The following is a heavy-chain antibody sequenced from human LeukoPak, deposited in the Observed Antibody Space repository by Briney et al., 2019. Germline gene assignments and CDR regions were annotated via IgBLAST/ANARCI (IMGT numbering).Heavy chain of an antibody. CDR3: AKAARLGPSHFDY. CDR1: GFTFSSYG. V-gene: IGHV3-33*03. J-gene: IGHJ4*02. CDR2: VWVDGNNK. Sequence: PGRSLRLSCAASGFTFSSYGMHWVRQAPGMGLEWVAVVWVDGNNKFYADSVKGRFTISRDNSRSTLYLHMNSLGDDDTAVYYCAKAARLGPSHFDYWGRGTLVTVSS. D-gene: IGHD6-25*01.